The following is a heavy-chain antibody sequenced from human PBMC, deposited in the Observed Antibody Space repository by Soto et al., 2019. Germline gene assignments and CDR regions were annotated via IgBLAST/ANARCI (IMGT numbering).Heavy chain of an antibody. CDR1: GYSISSGYY. CDR3: ARVVGHDYTEY. J-gene: IGHJ4*02. Sequence: KPSETLSLTCAVSGYSISSGYYWGWIRQPPGKGLEWIGSIYHSGITYYNPSLKSRVTISVDTSKNQFSLKLSSVTAADTAVYYCARVVGHDYTEYWGQGNLVIVSS. D-gene: IGHD4-4*01. CDR2: IYHSGIT. V-gene: IGHV4-38-2*01.